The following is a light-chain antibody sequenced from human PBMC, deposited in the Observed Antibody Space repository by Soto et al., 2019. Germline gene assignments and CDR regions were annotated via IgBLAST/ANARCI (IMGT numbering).Light chain of an antibody. CDR1: QTVAYTS. CDR3: QQYVTTPRT. J-gene: IGKJ1*01. Sequence: EIVLTQSPGILSLSPGARATLSCRASQTVAYTSLAWYQQRPGQAPRLLIYGTSTRATGTPDRFIGSGSGTAFTLTISRLESEDFAVYYCQQYVTTPRTFGQGTKVE. V-gene: IGKV3-20*01. CDR2: GTS.